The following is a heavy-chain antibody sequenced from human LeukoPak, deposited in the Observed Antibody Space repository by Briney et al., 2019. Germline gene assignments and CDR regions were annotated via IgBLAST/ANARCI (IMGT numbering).Heavy chain of an antibody. CDR1: GYTFITSY. CDR3: ARAVADMCLDY. V-gene: IGHV1-46*01. Sequence: ASVKVSCKASGYTFITSYMHWVRQVSGQGLEWMGIINPSGGSTTYAQKFQGRVTMTRDTSTSTVYMDLSSLRSGDTAVYYCARAVADMCLDYWGQGTLVTVSS. J-gene: IGHJ4*02. CDR2: INPSGGST. D-gene: IGHD6-19*01.